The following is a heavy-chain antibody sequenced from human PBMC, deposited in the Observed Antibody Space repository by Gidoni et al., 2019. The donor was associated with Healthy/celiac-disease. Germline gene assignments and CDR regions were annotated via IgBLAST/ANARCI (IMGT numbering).Heavy chain of an antibody. J-gene: IGHJ4*02. V-gene: IGHV3-30*18. CDR1: GFTFSSYG. CDR3: AKDDYEFWSGYFGCIDY. Sequence: GFTFSSYGMHWVRQAPGKGLEWVAVISYDGSNKYYAYSVKGRFTISRDNSKNTLYLQMNSLRAEDTAVYYCAKDDYEFWSGYFGCIDYWGQGTLVTVSS. CDR2: ISYDGSNK. D-gene: IGHD3-3*01.